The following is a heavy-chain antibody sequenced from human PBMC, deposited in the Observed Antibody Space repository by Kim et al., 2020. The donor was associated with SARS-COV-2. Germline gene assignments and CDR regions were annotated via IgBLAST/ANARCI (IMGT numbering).Heavy chain of an antibody. CDR2: ISYDGSNK. V-gene: IGHV3-30*18. D-gene: IGHD3-22*01. J-gene: IGHJ3*02. CDR1: GFTFSSYG. CDR3: AKDAYYCGKSLSNSVDI. Sequence: GGSLRLSCAASGFTFSSYGMHWVRQAPGKGLEWVAVISYDGSNKYYADSVKGRFTISRDNSKNTLYLQMNSLRAEDTAVYYCAKDAYYCGKSLSNSVDIWGQGTMVTVSS.